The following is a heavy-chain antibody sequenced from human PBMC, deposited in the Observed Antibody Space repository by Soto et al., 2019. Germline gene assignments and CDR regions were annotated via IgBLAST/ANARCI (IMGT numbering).Heavy chain of an antibody. Sequence: QLQLQESGSGLVKPSQTLSLTCAVSGGSISSGGYSWSLIRHPPGKGLEWIGYIYHSGCTYYNPSFKSRVILSVDRSKNQFSLKLSSVTAADTAVYYSARARLGYSYGHNWFDPWGQGTVVTVSS. CDR3: ARARLGYSYGHNWFDP. CDR1: GGSISSGGYS. J-gene: IGHJ5*02. V-gene: IGHV4-30-2*01. CDR2: IYHSGCT. D-gene: IGHD5-18*01.